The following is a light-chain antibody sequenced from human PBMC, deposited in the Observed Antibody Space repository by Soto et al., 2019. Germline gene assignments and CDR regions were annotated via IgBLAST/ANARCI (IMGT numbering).Light chain of an antibody. CDR1: QSVSSSY. CDR2: GAS. Sequence: EIVLTQSPGTLSLSPGERATLSCRASQSVSSSYLAWYQQKPGQAPRLLIYGASSRATGIPDRFRGSGSGTDFTLTISRLEPEDFALYYCQQYGSSPPWTFGQGTKVEIK. V-gene: IGKV3-20*01. CDR3: QQYGSSPPWT. J-gene: IGKJ1*01.